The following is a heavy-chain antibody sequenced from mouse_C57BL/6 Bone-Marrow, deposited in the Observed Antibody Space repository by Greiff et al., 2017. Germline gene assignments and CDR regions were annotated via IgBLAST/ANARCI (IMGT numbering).Heavy chain of an antibody. Sequence: EVQLVESGPGLVKPSQSLSLTCSVTGYSITSGYYWNWIRQFPGNKLEWMGYISYDGSNNYNPSLKNRISITRDTSKNQFFLKLNSVTTEDTATYYCARDSLLFAYWGQGTLVTVSA. V-gene: IGHV3-6*01. CDR2: ISYDGSN. J-gene: IGHJ3*01. CDR3: ARDSLLFAY. CDR1: GYSITSGYY.